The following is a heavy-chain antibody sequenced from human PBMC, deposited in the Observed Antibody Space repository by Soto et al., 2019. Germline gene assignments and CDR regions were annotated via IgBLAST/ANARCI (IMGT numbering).Heavy chain of an antibody. CDR3: VRNWRYYGGDYYYGMDA. Sequence: ITLKESGPTLVKPTQTLTLTCTFSGFSLNTGGVGVGWVRQPRGKAMEWLALIYWDDDERYRPSLRSRLNITXAXXXNXXVLTMTNMDPEDTATYYCVRNWRYYGGDYYYGMDAWGQGTTVTVSS. CDR2: IYWDDDE. D-gene: IGHD3-10*01. J-gene: IGHJ6*02. V-gene: IGHV2-5*02. CDR1: GFSLNTGGVG.